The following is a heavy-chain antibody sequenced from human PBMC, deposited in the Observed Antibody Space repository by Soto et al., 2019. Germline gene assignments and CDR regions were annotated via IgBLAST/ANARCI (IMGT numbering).Heavy chain of an antibody. CDR1: GYTFNTYG. CDR3: SRDPHEFWTSYWFDP. D-gene: IGHD3-3*01. Sequence: ASVKVSCKTSGYTFNTYGINWVRQAPGQGLELMGWISAYDGKTTYAEKFQGRVTLTTDTSTSTAYMELRSLRSDDTAIYYCSRDPHEFWTSYWFDPWGQGTPVTVSS. V-gene: IGHV1-18*01. CDR2: ISAYDGKT. J-gene: IGHJ5*02.